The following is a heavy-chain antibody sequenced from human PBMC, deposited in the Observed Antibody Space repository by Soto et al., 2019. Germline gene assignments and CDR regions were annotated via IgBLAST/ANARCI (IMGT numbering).Heavy chain of an antibody. J-gene: IGHJ4*02. CDR3: ARGAQWLVL. CDR1: GYTFTSYG. D-gene: IGHD6-19*01. CDR2: MNANSGNT. V-gene: IGHV1-8*02. Sequence: ASVKVSCKASGYTFTSYGISWVRQAPGQGLEWMGWMNANSGNTGYAQKFQGRVTMTRNTSISTAYMELSSLRSEDTTVYYCARGAQWLVLWGQGTLVTVSS.